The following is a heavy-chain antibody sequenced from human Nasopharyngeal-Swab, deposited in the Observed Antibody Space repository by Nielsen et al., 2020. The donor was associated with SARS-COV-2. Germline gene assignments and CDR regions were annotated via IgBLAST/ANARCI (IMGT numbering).Heavy chain of an antibody. V-gene: IGHV3-74*01. D-gene: IGHD2-21*02. CDR2: LYTDGITA. Sequence: GESLKISCAASGFTFSSYWIHWVRQAPGKGLVWVSRLYTDGITANCADSVKGRFTISRDNANNTVYLQMNSLRAEDTAVYYCTRGCGGDCHGIDYWGRGTLVTVSS. CDR3: TRGCGGDCHGIDY. CDR1: GFTFSSYW. J-gene: IGHJ4*02.